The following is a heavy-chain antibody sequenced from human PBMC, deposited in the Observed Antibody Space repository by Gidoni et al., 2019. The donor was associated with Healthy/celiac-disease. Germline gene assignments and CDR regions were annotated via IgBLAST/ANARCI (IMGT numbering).Heavy chain of an antibody. J-gene: IGHJ5*02. CDR3: ARVGGLNWFDP. D-gene: IGHD3-16*01. CDR1: GYTFTSYY. Sequence: QVQLVQSGAEVKKPGASVKVSCTASGYTFTSYYMHWVRQAPGQGLEWMGIINPSGGSTSYAQKFQGRVTMTRDTSTSTVYMELSSLRSEDTAVYYCARVGGLNWFDPWGQGTLVTVSS. CDR2: INPSGGST. V-gene: IGHV1-46*01.